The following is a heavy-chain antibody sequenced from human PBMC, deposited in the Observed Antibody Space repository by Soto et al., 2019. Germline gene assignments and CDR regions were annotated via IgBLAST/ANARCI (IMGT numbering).Heavy chain of an antibody. CDR1: GGTFSSYA. CDR2: IIPIFGTA. V-gene: IGHV1-69*13. Sequence: VASLKVSCKASGGTFSSYAIIWVRQAPGQGLEWMGGIIPIFGTANYAQKFQGRVTITADESTSTAYMELSSLRSEDTAVYYRAGVAARHNYYYGMDVWGQGTTVTVSS. J-gene: IGHJ6*02. CDR3: AGVAARHNYYYGMDV. D-gene: IGHD6-6*01.